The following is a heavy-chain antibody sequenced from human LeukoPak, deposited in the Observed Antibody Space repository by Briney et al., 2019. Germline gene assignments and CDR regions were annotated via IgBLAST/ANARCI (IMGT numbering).Heavy chain of an antibody. V-gene: IGHV1-18*01. J-gene: IGHJ5*01. Sequence: ASVKVSCKATSRISWVRQAPGQGLEWLGWIGTYGGDTYYAQKFQGRITVTTDTSTSTVYMELRNLRSDDTAVYYCARDLWNFYDDSGYNRDFDSWGQGTLVTVSS. CDR1: TSR. D-gene: IGHD3-22*01. CDR3: ARDLWNFYDDSGYNRDFDS. CDR2: IGTYGGDT.